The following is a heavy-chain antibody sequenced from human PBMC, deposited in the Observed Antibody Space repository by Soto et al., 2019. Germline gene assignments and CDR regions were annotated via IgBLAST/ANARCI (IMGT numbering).Heavy chain of an antibody. CDR1: GYSFSNYN. V-gene: IGHV1-18*01. J-gene: IGHJ3*02. CDR2: TSGYNGNT. D-gene: IGHD3-16*01. Sequence: GASVKVSCKSSGYSFSNYNFCWVRQAPGQGLEWLGWTSGYNGNTNYAQKLQGRVTMTTDSFTSTAYMELRSLRSDDTAVYYCARDKVWGGFDIWGQGTMVTVSS. CDR3: ARDKVWGGFDI.